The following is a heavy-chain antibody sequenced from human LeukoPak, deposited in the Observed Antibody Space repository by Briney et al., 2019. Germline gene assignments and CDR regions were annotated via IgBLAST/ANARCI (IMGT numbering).Heavy chain of an antibody. D-gene: IGHD6-13*01. V-gene: IGHV4-4*07. CDR1: GVSISSYY. CDR3: ARKAASNWYFDL. Sequence: SETLSLTCAVSGVSISSYYWTWIGQPAGKGLEWIGLIYTSGTTNYNPSVKSRVTMSVDTSKNQFSLKLNSVTAADTAVYYCARKAASNWYFDLWGRGTLVTVSS. J-gene: IGHJ2*01. CDR2: IYTSGTT.